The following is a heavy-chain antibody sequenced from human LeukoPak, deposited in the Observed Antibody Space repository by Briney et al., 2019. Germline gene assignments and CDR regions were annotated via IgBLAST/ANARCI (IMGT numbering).Heavy chain of an antibody. D-gene: IGHD6-19*01. CDR1: GYTFTTYA. Sequence: GASVEVSCKASGYTFTTYAITWVRQAPGQGLEWMGWISTYNGNTGYAQKFQGRVTITRNTSISTAYMELSSLRSEDTAVYYCARGYSSGWYVYYYYYYYMDVWGKGTTVTVSS. CDR3: ARGYSSGWYVYYYYYYYMDV. CDR2: ISTYNGNT. J-gene: IGHJ6*03. V-gene: IGHV1-8*03.